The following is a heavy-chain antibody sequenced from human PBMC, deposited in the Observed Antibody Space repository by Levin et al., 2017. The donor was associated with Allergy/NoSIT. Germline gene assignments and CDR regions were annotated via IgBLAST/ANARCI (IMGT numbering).Heavy chain of an antibody. CDR3: AARTPYSSSWYPDDL. D-gene: IGHD6-13*01. CDR2: INPNSGGT. V-gene: IGHV1-2*02. Sequence: GESLKISCKASGYTFTGYYMHWVRQAPGQGLEWMGWINPNSGGTNYAQKFQGRVTMTRDTSISTAYMELSRLRSDDTAVYYCAARTPYSSSWYPDDLWGRGTLVTVSS. CDR1: GYTFTGYY. J-gene: IGHJ2*01.